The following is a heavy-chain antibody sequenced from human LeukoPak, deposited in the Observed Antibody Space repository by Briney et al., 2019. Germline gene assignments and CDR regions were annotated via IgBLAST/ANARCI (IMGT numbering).Heavy chain of an antibody. CDR3: ARDTARITTPGGPDY. CDR1: GYTFASYG. Sequence: GASVKVSCKASGYTFASYGISWVRQAPGQGLEWMGWISAYNDNTKYAQNPQGRVTLTTDTSTSTAYMELRSLTSDDTALYYCARDTARITTPGGPDYWGQGTLVTVSS. CDR2: ISAYNDNT. V-gene: IGHV1-18*04. D-gene: IGHD6-13*01. J-gene: IGHJ4*02.